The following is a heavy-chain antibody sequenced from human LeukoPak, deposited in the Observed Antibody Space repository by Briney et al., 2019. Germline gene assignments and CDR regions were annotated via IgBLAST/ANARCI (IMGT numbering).Heavy chain of an antibody. D-gene: IGHD1-26*01. CDR3: GRQRAGATDY. J-gene: IGHJ4*02. CDR2: IYYSGTT. CDR1: GGSISSTTYY. Sequence: SETLSLTCTVSGGSISSTTYYWGWIRQPPGMGLEWIGTIYYSGTTSYNPSLKSRVTMSVDTSKNQFSLKLSSVTAADTGVYYCGRQRAGATDYWGQGTLVTVSS. V-gene: IGHV4-39*01.